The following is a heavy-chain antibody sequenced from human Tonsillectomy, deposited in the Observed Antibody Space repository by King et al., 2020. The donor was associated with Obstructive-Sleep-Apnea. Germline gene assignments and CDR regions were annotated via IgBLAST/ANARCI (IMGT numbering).Heavy chain of an antibody. CDR3: ARRVAFDV. Sequence: VQLVESGGGLVKPGGSLRLSCAGSGITLSDYYMSWIRQAPGKGLEWVAYISSSNTGSTISYSDSLKGRFAISRDNAKNSVYLQMNSLTAEDTAVYYCARRVAFDVWGQGKTVIVSS. J-gene: IGHJ3*01. V-gene: IGHV3-11*01. CDR2: ISSSNTGSTI. CDR1: GITLSDYY.